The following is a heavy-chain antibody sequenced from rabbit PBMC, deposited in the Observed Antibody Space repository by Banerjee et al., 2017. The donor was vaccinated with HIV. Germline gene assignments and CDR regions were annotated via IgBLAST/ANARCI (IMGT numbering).Heavy chain of an antibody. D-gene: IGHD1-1*01. V-gene: IGHV1S40*01. J-gene: IGHJ3*01. CDR3: ARDGASISGYYL. CDR1: GFDFSSYYY. Sequence: QSLEESGGDLVKPGASLTLTCTASGFDFSSYYYMCWVRQAPGKGLEWIACIYAGIIGTTYYASWAKGRFTISKTSSTTVTLQMTSLTAADTATYFCARDGASISGYYLWGQGTLVTVS. CDR2: IYAGIIGTT.